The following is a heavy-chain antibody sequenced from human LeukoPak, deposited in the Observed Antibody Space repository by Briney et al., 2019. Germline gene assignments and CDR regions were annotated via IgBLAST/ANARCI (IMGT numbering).Heavy chain of an antibody. D-gene: IGHD2-2*01. CDR2: ISGSGGST. J-gene: IGHJ4*02. V-gene: IGHV3-23*01. Sequence: GGSLRLSCAASGFTFSSYAVSWVRQAPGRGLEWVSAISGSGGSTYYADSVKGRFTISRDNSKNTLYLQMNSLRAEDTAVYYCANTRDCSSTSCYGWGGYFDYWGQGTLVTVSS. CDR1: GFTFSSYA. CDR3: ANTRDCSSTSCYGWGGYFDY.